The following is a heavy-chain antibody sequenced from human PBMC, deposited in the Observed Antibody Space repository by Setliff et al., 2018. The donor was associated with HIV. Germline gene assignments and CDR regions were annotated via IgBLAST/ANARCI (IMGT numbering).Heavy chain of an antibody. Sequence: SETLSLTCTVSGGSFSSYHWSWIRHPAGKGLEWIGHIFASGSTKYNPSLESRVTMSVDTSRTQFSLKLRSVTAADTAVYYCARGGSPDFDYWGQGTLVTVSS. V-gene: IGHV4-4*07. D-gene: IGHD3-16*01. CDR1: GGSFSSYH. J-gene: IGHJ4*02. CDR2: IFASGST. CDR3: ARGGSPDFDY.